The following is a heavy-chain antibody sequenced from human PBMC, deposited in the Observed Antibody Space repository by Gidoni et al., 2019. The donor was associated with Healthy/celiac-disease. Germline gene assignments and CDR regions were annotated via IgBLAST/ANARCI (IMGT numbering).Heavy chain of an antibody. CDR3: ATMVRGVIDI. CDR1: GGSFSGYY. D-gene: IGHD3-10*01. CDR2: INHSGST. V-gene: IGHV4-34*01. J-gene: IGHJ3*02. Sequence: QVQLQQWGAGLLKPSEALSLTCAAYGGSFSGYYWSWIRQPPGKGLEWIGEINHSGSTNYNPSLKSRVTISVDTSKNQFSLKLSSVTAADTAVYYCATMVRGVIDIWGQGTMVTVSS.